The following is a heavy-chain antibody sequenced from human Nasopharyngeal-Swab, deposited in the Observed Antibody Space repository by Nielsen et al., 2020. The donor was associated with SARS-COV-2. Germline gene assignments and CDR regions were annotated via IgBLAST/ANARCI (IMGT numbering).Heavy chain of an antibody. V-gene: IGHV3-49*03. D-gene: IGHD3-10*01. CDR2: IRSKAYGGTT. CDR3: TRLYGSGSYYYYYYYYMDV. Sequence: GESLKISCTASGFTFGDYAMRWFRQAPGTGLEWVGFIRSKAYGGTTEYAASVKGRFTISRDDSKSIAYLQMNSLKTEDTAVYYCTRLYGSGSYYYYYYYYMDVWGKGTTVTVSS. J-gene: IGHJ6*03. CDR1: GFTFGDYA.